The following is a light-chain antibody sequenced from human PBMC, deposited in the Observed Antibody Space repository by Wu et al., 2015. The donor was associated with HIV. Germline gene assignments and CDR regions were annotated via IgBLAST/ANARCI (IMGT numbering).Light chain of an antibody. Sequence: EIVLTQSPATLSVSPGERVTLSCRASQSVSNNFLAWYQQKPGQAPRLLIYDASNRATGVPVRFTGSWSGTDFTLTIRSLEPEDFAVYYCQLRSNWPTFGGGTKVEIK. CDR2: DAS. CDR3: QLRSNWPT. V-gene: IGKV3D-20*02. CDR1: QSVSNNF. J-gene: IGKJ4*01.